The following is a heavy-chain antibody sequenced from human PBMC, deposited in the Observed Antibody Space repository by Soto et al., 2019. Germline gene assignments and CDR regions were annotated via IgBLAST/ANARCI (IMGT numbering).Heavy chain of an antibody. J-gene: IGHJ4*02. CDR1: GFTFSTYG. V-gene: IGHV3-30*18. CDR2: ISYDGSNK. Sequence: PGGSMRLSCAASGFTFSTYGMHWVRQAPGKGLEWVAVISYDGSNKFYADSVKGRLTFSRDNSKNTLSLQMNSLRADDTAVYYCAKEHGGVISTITIFFASGGQGPRVTVSS. D-gene: IGHD5-12*01. CDR3: AKEHGGVISTITIFFAS.